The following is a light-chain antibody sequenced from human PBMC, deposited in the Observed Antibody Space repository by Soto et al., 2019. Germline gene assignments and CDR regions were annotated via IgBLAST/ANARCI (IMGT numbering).Light chain of an antibody. CDR2: SAS. V-gene: IGKV3D-15*01. Sequence: ELVLTQSPGSLCLSAGERTTLSCRVVFAVSSSYLAWYQQRPGQAPRLLIYSASSRATGVPTRFSGSGSGTEFTLTISSLQSEDFAVYYCQQYNNWPGTFGQGTKVDIK. CDR3: QQYNNWPGT. CDR1: FAVSSSY. J-gene: IGKJ1*01.